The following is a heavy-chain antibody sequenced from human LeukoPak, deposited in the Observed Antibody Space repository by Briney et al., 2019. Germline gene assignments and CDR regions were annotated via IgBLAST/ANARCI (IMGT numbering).Heavy chain of an antibody. CDR3: ARGRRSTYYDSSGYVGGLSAFDI. J-gene: IGHJ3*02. Sequence: PSETLSLTCTVSGGSISSSSYYWGWIRQPPGKGLEWIGSIYYSGSTYYNPSLKSRVTISVDTSKNQFSLKLSSVTAADTAVYYCARGRRSTYYDSSGYVGGLSAFDIWGQGTMVTVSS. D-gene: IGHD3-22*01. V-gene: IGHV4-39*01. CDR1: GGSISSSSYY. CDR2: IYYSGST.